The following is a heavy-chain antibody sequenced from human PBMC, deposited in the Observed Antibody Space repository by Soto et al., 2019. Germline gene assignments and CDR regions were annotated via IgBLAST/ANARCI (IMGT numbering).Heavy chain of an antibody. V-gene: IGHV3-30-3*01. CDR2: ISYDGSNK. CDR1: GFTFSSYA. D-gene: IGHD3-10*01. CDR3: ARIHTILDAFDI. J-gene: IGHJ3*02. Sequence: PGGSLRLSCAASGFTFSSYAMHWVRQAPGKGLEWVAVISYDGSNKYYADSVKGRFTISRDNSKNTLYLQMNSLRAEDTAVYYCARIHTILDAFDIWGQGTMVTVSS.